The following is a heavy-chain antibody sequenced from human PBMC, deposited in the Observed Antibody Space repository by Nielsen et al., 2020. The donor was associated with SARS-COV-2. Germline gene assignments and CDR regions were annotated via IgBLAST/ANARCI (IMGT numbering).Heavy chain of an antibody. J-gene: IGHJ4*02. V-gene: IGHV3-30*04. CDR1: GFTFSNFA. CDR3: ARETIDHTSSFVDY. Sequence: GGSLKISCAASGFTFSNFAMHWVRQAPGKGLEWMTIISYDGNEHYADSVKGRFTISRDNSKSTVFLQMNSLKLEDTAVYYCARETIDHTSSFVDYWGQGTLVTVSS. D-gene: IGHD6-6*01. CDR2: ISYDGNE.